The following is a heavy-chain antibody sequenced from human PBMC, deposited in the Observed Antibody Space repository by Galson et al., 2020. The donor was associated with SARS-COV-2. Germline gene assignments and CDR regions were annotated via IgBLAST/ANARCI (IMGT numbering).Heavy chain of an antibody. D-gene: IGHD3-3*01. CDR3: AKDLSAFTILGVVIVMDV. CDR2: ISYDGSNK. V-gene: IGHV3-30*18. J-gene: IGHJ6*03. Sequence: QLGESLKISCAASGFTFSSYGMHWVRQAPGKGLEWVAVISYDGSNKYYADSVKGRFTISSDNSKNTLYLQMNSLRAEDTAVYYCAKDLSAFTILGVVIVMDVWGKGTTVTVSS. CDR1: GFTFSSYG.